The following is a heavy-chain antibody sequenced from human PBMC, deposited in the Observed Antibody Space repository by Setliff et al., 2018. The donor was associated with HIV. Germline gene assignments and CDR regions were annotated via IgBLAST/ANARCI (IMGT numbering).Heavy chain of an antibody. Sequence: SLTCTVSGGSIRSGSYYWTWIRQPAGKGPEWIGHIYTNGYTNYNPSLKSRVTISVDTSRGQFSLQLTSVTAADTAVYYCARAPPGIQNDAFDVWGQGTMVTVSS. V-gene: IGHV4-61*09. CDR3: ARAPPGIQNDAFDV. CDR2: IYTNGYT. J-gene: IGHJ3*01. CDR1: GGSIRSGSYY.